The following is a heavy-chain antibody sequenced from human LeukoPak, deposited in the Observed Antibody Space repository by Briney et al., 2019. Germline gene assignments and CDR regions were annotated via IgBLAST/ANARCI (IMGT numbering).Heavy chain of an antibody. CDR3: ARSIEDVEVVFDY. V-gene: IGHV4-34*01. D-gene: IGHD2-15*01. Sequence: PSETLSLTCAVYGGSFSGYYWSWIRQPPGKGLEWIGEINHSGSTNYNPSLKSRVTISVDTSKNQFSLKLSSVTAADTAVYYCARSIEDVEVVFDYWGQGTLVTVSS. CDR1: GGSFSGYY. J-gene: IGHJ4*02. CDR2: INHSGST.